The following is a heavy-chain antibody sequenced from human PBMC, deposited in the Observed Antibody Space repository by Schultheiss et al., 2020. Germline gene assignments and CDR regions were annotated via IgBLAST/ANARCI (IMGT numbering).Heavy chain of an antibody. CDR1: GFTFSSYS. CDR2: ISSSSSYI. V-gene: IGHV3-21*01. D-gene: IGHD3-10*01. CDR3: ARVQSTSGSHFDY. J-gene: IGHJ4*02. Sequence: GGSLRLSCAASGFTFSSYSMNWVRQAPGKGLEWVSSISSSSSYIYYADSVKGRFTISRDNAKNSLYLQMNSLRAEDTAVYYCARVQSTSGSHFDYWGQGTLVTVSS.